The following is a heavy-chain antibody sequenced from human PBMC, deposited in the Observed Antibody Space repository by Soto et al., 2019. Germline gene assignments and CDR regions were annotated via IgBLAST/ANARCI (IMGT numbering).Heavy chain of an antibody. V-gene: IGHV3-15*01. CDR3: TTYIVPAANLGPPFDY. J-gene: IGHJ4*02. CDR2: IKSKTDGGTT. D-gene: IGHD2-2*01. CDR1: GFTFSNAW. Sequence: EVQLVESGGGLVKPGGSLRLSCAASGFTFSNAWMSWVRQAPGKGLECVGRIKSKTDGGTTDYAAPVKGRFTISRDDSKNTLYLQMNSLKTEDTAVYYCTTYIVPAANLGPPFDYWGQGTLVTVSS.